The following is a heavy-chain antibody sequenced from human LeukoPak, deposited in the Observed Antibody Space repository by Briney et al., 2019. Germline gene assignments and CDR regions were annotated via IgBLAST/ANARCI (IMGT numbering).Heavy chain of an antibody. CDR3: ASRYSYYAMDV. CDR2: INSDESST. V-gene: IGHV3-74*01. J-gene: IGHJ6*04. CDR1: GFTFSSYW. Sequence: GGSLRLSCAASGFTFSSYWMHWVRQAPGKGLVWVSRINSDESSTSYADSVKGRFTISRDNAKNTLYLQMNGLRVEDTAVYYCASRYSYYAMDVWGKGTTVTVSS.